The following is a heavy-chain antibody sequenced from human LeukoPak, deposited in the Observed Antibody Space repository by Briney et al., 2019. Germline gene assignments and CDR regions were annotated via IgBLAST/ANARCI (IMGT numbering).Heavy chain of an antibody. CDR1: GFSFSNYE. D-gene: IGHD3-10*01. V-gene: IGHV3-48*03. CDR2: ISTSGSTK. J-gene: IGHJ4*02. CDR3: ARDGGGSGRYYPSYFGY. Sequence: GGSLRLSCAASGFSFSNYEMNWVRQAPGKGLEWVSYISTSGSTKYYADSVKGRFTISRDNAKNSLYLQMNSLRAEDTAIYYCARDGGGSGRYYPSYFGYWGQGTLVTVSS.